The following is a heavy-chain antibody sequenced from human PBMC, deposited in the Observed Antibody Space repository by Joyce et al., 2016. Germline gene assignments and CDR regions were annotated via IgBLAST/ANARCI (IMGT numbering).Heavy chain of an antibody. V-gene: IGHV5-51*03. Sequence: EVQLVQSGAEVKEPGESLKISCKISGKSYTSYWIAWVRQTPGKGLEWMGFIYPDDSDTRYSPSFQGQVTISADRSISTAYLQWSSLKASDTAMYYCASLNSFYDYWGRGTLVTVSS. CDR3: ASLNSFYDY. J-gene: IGHJ4*02. CDR2: IYPDDSDT. D-gene: IGHD3-3*01. CDR1: GKSYTSYW.